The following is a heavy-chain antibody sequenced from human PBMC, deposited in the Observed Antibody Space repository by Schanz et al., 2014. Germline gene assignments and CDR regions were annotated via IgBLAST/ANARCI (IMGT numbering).Heavy chain of an antibody. CDR3: AKSLESCPGGRCSRGYFDY. CDR2: MNESHSTI. J-gene: IGHJ4*02. D-gene: IGHD2-8*02. V-gene: IGHV3-23*04. CDR1: GFTFSSYA. Sequence: EVQLVESGGGLVQPGGSLRLSCAASGFTFSSYAMSWVRQAPGKGLEWVSAMNESHSTIYYADSVRGRFTISRDNAENTLFLQMNSLRAEDTAVYYCAKSLESCPGGRCSRGYFDYWGQGTLVTVSS.